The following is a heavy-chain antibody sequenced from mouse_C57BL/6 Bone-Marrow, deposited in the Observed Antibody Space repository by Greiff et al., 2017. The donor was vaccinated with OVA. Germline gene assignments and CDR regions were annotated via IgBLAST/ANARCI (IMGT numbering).Heavy chain of an antibody. D-gene: IGHD1-1*01. CDR1: GYTFTSYW. CDR3: ARSRGAFDY. V-gene: IGHV1-66*01. Sequence: QVQLKQPGAELVKPGASVKMSCKASGYTFTSYWITWVKQRPGQGLEWIGWIYPGSGNTKYNEKFKGKATLTADTSSSTAYMQLSSLTSEDSAVYYCARSRGAFDYWGQGTTLTVSS. J-gene: IGHJ2*01. CDR2: IYPGSGNT.